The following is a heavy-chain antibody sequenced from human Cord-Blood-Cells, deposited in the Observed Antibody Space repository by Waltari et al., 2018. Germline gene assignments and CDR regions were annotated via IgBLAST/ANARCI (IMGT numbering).Heavy chain of an antibody. CDR1: GGSFSGYY. D-gene: IGHD6-6*01. CDR3: ARACIAARPMPGGYYFDY. V-gene: IGHV4-34*01. Sequence: QVQLQQWGAGLLKPSETLSLTCAVYGGSFSGYYWSWIRQPPGKGLEWIWEINHSESTNYDPSLKSRVTISVDTSKNQFSLKLSSVTAADTAVYYCARACIAARPMPGGYYFDYWGQGTLVTVSS. CDR2: INHSEST. J-gene: IGHJ4*02.